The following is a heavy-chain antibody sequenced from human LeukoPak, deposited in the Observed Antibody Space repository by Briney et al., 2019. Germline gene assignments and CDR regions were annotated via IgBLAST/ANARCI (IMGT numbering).Heavy chain of an antibody. V-gene: IGHV1-2*02. CDR3: ARGGPFGVVAHYFDY. CDR1: GYTFTGYY. CDR2: TNPNSGGT. D-gene: IGHD3-3*01. J-gene: IGHJ4*02. Sequence: ASVKVSCKASGYTFTGYYMHWVRQAPGQGLEWMGWTNPNSGGTNYAQKFQGRVTMTRDTSISTAYMELSRLRSDDTAVYYCARGGPFGVVAHYFDYWGQGTLVTVSS.